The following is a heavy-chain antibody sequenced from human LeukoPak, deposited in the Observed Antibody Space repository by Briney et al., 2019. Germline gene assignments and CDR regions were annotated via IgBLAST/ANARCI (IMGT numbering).Heavy chain of an antibody. J-gene: IGHJ4*02. CDR3: VKGFVHPTYSFDY. V-gene: IGHV3-23*01. Sequence: GGSLRLSCAASGFTFSNYAMMWVRQAPGKRLEWVSSITGSGDGTYYADSVRGRFTISRDNSENTLYLQLNSLRAEDTAVYFCVKGFVHPTYSFDYWAQGTLVTVSS. CDR1: GFTFSNYA. CDR2: ITGSGDGT. D-gene: IGHD3-10*01.